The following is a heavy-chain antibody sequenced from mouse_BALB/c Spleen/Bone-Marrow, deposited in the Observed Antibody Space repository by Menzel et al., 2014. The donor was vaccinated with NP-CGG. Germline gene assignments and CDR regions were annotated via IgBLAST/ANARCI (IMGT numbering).Heavy chain of an antibody. CDR2: IDPANGST. CDR1: GFNIKDTY. D-gene: IGHD2-14*01. V-gene: IGHV14-3*02. CDR3: ASYRYAWYFDV. Sequence: EVKLQESGAELAKPGASVKLSCTASGFNIKDTYMHWVKQRPEQGLEWIGRIDPANGSTKYDPKFQGKATITADTSSNTAYLQLSSLTSEDTAVYYCASYRYAWYFDVWGAGTTVTVSS. J-gene: IGHJ1*01.